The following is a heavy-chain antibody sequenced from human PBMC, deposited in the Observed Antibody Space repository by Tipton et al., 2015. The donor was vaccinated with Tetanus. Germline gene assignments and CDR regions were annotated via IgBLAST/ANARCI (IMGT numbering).Heavy chain of an antibody. J-gene: IGHJ4*02. V-gene: IGHV3-33*01. CDR2: IWYDGSER. D-gene: IGHD2-15*01. CDR3: AREADCSGGSCYSGDFDY. Sequence: SLRLSCAASGFTFSSYGMHWVRQAPGKGLEWVSVIWYDGSERYYVDSVKGRFTISRDNSKNTLYLPMNSLRAEDTAVYYCAREADCSGGSCYSGDFDYWGQGTLVTVSS. CDR1: GFTFSSYG.